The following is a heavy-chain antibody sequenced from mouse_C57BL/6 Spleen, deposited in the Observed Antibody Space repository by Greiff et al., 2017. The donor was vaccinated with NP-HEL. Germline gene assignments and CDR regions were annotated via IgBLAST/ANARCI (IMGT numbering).Heavy chain of an antibody. CDR3: ARFITTVVARYYLDY. CDR1: GYTFTSYT. J-gene: IGHJ2*01. V-gene: IGHV1-4*01. Sequence: VQLQQSGAELARPGASVKMSCKASGYTFTSYTMHWVKQRPGQGLEWIGYINPSSGYTKYNPKFKDKATLTADKSSSTAYLQLRSLTSEDATVYYCARFITTVVARYYLDYWGQGTTLTVSS. D-gene: IGHD1-1*01. CDR2: INPSSGYT.